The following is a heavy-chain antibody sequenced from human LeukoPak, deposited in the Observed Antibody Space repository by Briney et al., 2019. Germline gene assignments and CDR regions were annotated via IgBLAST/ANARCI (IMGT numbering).Heavy chain of an antibody. J-gene: IGHJ5*02. V-gene: IGHV3-30-3*01. CDR3: ARNPAAWFGELSSWFDP. CDR2: ISYDGSSK. Sequence: PGGSLRLSCAVSGFTFSSYAMSWVRQAPGRGLEWVAVISYDGSSKNYADSVKGRFTISRDNSENTLYLQMSSLKTDDSAVYYCARNPAAWFGELSSWFDPWGQGTLVTVSS. D-gene: IGHD3-10*01. CDR1: GFTFSSYA.